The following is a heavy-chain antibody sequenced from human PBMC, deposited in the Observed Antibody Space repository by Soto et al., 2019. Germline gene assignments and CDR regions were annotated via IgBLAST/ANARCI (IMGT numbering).Heavy chain of an antibody. J-gene: IGHJ2*01. CDR2: MNPNSGNT. CDR3: ARRMTWSLWCFDL. V-gene: IGHV1-8*01. D-gene: IGHD3-3*01. Sequence: QVQLLQSGAEVKKPVTSVRVSCRASGYTFKDYDINWVRRAPGQGLEWMGWMNPNSGNTAYARKFHDRITMTRSVSASTAFMELSSLTPEDTAVYYCARRMTWSLWCFDLWGSGTQVTVSS. CDR1: GYTFKDYD.